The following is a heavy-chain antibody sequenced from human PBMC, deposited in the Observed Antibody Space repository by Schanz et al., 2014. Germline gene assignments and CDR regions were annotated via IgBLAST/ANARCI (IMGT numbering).Heavy chain of an antibody. CDR1: GFTVSAYS. CDR2: ISSSGGHI. J-gene: IGHJ4*02. CDR3: AAHETLSTTACYPS. V-gene: IGHV3-21*04. Sequence: EVQLVESGGGLVQPGGSLRLSCSGFTVSAYSANWVRQAPGKGLEWVSSISSSGGHIYYADSVKGRFTISRDNAKNSLYLQMTGLRAEDTAVYYCAAHETLSTTACYPSWGQGTLVAVSS. D-gene: IGHD2-2*01.